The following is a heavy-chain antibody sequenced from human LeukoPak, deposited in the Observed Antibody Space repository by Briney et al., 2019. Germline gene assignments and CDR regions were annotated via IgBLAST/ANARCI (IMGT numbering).Heavy chain of an antibody. D-gene: IGHD3-9*01. CDR3: ARDGYFDWSDYFDY. CDR2: ISSSSSYI. V-gene: IGHV3-21*01. CDR1: GFIFSSYR. Sequence: GSLRLFCAASGFIFSSYRMKWVRQAPGEGLEWVSTISSSSSYIHYADSVKGRFTIFRHNAKNSLYLQMNSLRAEDTAVYYCARDGYFDWSDYFDYWGQGTLVTVSS. J-gene: IGHJ4*02.